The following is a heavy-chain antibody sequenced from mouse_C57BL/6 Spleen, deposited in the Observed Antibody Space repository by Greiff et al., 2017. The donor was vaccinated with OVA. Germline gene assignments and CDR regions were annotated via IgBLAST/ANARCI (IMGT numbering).Heavy chain of an antibody. CDR3: ARVGDSSGDDAMDY. CDR2: ISYDGST. D-gene: IGHD3-2*02. J-gene: IGHJ4*01. V-gene: IGHV3-6*01. CDR1: GYSITSCYY. Sequence: EVQLVESGPGLVKPSPSLSLTCSVTGYSITSCYYWNWIRQFPGNKLEWMGYISYDGSTNYNPSLKNRISITRDTSKNQFFLKLNSVTTEDTATDYCARVGDSSGDDAMDYWGQGTSVTVSS.